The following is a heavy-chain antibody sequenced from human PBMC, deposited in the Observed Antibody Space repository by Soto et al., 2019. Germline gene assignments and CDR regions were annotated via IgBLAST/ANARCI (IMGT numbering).Heavy chain of an antibody. V-gene: IGHV3-30-3*01. CDR2: ISYDGNSK. CDR1: GLIFSNYV. J-gene: IGHJ4*02. CDR3: ARSYCGDDCALDH. D-gene: IGHD2-21*02. Sequence: QVQLVESGGGVVQPGRSLRLSCAASGLIFSNYVMHWVLQAPGKGLEWVAVISYDGNSKHYADSVKGRFTISRDNSKSTLYVQMNSLRAEDTAVYYCARSYCGDDCALDHWGQGTLVTVSS.